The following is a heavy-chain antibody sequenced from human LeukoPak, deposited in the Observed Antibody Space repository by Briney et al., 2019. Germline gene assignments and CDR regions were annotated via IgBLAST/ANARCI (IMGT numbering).Heavy chain of an antibody. V-gene: IGHV1-24*01. D-gene: IGHD6-13*01. Sequence: RWASVKVSCKVSGYTLTELSMHWVRQAPGKGLEWMGGFDPEDGETIYAQKFQGRVTMTEDTSTDTAYMELGSLRSEDTAVYYCATYSPQYSSSWADAFDIWGQGTMVTVSS. CDR2: FDPEDGET. J-gene: IGHJ3*02. CDR1: GYTLTELS. CDR3: ATYSPQYSSSWADAFDI.